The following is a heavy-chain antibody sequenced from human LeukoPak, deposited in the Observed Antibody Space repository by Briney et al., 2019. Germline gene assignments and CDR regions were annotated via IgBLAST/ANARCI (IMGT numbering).Heavy chain of an antibody. V-gene: IGHV3-23*01. J-gene: IGHJ4*02. CDR1: GFIFDDYA. CDR2: ISGSGGST. D-gene: IGHD3-10*01. Sequence: GGSLRLSCAGSGFIFDDYAMHWVRQAPGKGLEWVSAISGSGGSTYYADSVKGRFTISRDNSKNTLHLQMNSLRVEDTAVYYCAKLLRGTVVPYYDYWGQGTLVTVSS. CDR3: AKLLRGTVVPYYDY.